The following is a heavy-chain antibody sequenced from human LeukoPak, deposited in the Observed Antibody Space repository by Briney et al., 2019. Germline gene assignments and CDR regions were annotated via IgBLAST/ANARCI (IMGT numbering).Heavy chain of an antibody. J-gene: IGHJ4*02. CDR2: INHSGST. D-gene: IGHD3-16*02. CDR1: GGSFSGYY. V-gene: IGHV4-34*01. Sequence: SETLSLTCAVYGGSFSGYYWSWIRQPPGKGLEWIGEINHSGSTNYNPSLKSRVTISVDTSKNQFPLKLSSVTAADTAVYYCARGSRGDVWGSYRSPFDYWGQGTLVTVSS. CDR3: ARGSRGDVWGSYRSPFDY.